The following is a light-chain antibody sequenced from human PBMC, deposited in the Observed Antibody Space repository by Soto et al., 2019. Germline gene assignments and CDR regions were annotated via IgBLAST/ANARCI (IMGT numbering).Light chain of an antibody. CDR3: QQRSNWPPLT. CDR2: DAS. J-gene: IGKJ4*01. CDR1: QSISVS. Sequence: IQMTQSPSTLSASVGDTVTITCRASQSISVSLAWYQQKPGKAPNLLIYDASTLQGGVPSRFSGSGSGTEFTLTISSLEPEDFAVYYCQQRSNWPPLTFGGGTKVEIK. V-gene: IGKV1-5*01.